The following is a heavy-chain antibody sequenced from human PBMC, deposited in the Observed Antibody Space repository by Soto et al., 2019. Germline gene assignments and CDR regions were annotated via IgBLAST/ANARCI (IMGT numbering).Heavy chain of an antibody. D-gene: IGHD6-19*01. J-gene: IGHJ4*02. CDR3: ARVSAVSAEYYFDY. CDR2: ILHNGNA. V-gene: IGHV4-30-4*01. CDR1: GASVTNTGYY. Sequence: QVQLRESGPGLMRPSQTLSLTCTVSGASVTNTGYYWTWIRQSPGKGLEWLGYILHNGNADYSPSLETRLSISLDSSKNQFSLKVNSVSAADTAIYFCARVSAVSAEYYFDYWGQGALVTVSS.